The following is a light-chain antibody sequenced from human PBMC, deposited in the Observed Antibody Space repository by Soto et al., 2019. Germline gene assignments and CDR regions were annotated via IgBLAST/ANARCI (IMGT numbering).Light chain of an antibody. CDR1: QSVSSN. CDR2: GAS. CDR3: QQYNNWPFT. V-gene: IGKV3-15*01. J-gene: IGKJ4*01. Sequence: EIVMTQSPATLSVSPGERATLSCRASQSVSSNLAWYQQKPGQAPRLLLYGASTRATGIPARFSGSGSWTEFTLTISSLQSEAIAVYYCQQYNNWPFTFGGVTKVEIK.